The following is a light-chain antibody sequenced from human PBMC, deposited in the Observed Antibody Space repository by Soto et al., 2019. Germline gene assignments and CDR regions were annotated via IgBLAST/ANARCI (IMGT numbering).Light chain of an antibody. CDR3: QQYDTSPLT. CDR2: DAS. J-gene: IGKJ4*01. V-gene: IGKV3D-20*01. CDR1: QTITSAY. Sequence: EIVLTQSPATLSLSPGERATLSCGASQTITSAYLAWYQLKPGLAPRLLFYDASNRATGVPDRFSGSGAGTDFTLTISRLEPEDFAVYYCQQYDTSPLTFGGGTKVEIK.